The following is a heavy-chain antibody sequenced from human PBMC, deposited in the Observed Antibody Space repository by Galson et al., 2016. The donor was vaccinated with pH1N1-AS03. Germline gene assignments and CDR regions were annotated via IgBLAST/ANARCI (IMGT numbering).Heavy chain of an antibody. CDR3: ARRISVTGREFDS. CDR2: MYPANFDT. Sequence: QSGAEVKKSGESLKISCKASAYTFANYWIVWVRQMPGKGLEWMGIMYPANFDTRYSPSFQGHVTISADTSINTAYLQWSSLRASDTAMYYCARRISVTGREFDSWGQGTLVTVSS. CDR1: AYTFANYW. V-gene: IGHV5-51*01. J-gene: IGHJ5*01. D-gene: IGHD6-19*01.